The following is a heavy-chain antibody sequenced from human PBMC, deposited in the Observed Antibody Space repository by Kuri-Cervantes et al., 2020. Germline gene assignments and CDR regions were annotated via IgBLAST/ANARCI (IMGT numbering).Heavy chain of an antibody. Sequence: ASVKVSCKASGYTFTSYGISWVRQAPGQGLEWMGWISAYNGDTNYAQKFQGRVTITTDESTSTAYMELNSLRAEDTAVYYCARDLYKCTNGVCYYMDVWGKGTTVTVSS. CDR3: ARDLYKCTNGVCYYMDV. CDR2: ISAYNGDT. D-gene: IGHD2-8*01. J-gene: IGHJ6*03. CDR1: GYTFTSYG. V-gene: IGHV1-18*01.